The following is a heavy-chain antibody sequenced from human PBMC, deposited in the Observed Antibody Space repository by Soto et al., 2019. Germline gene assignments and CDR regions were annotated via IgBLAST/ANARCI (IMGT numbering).Heavy chain of an antibody. D-gene: IGHD5-18*01. J-gene: IGHJ5*02. Sequence: QVQLVQSGAEVKKPGASVKVSCKASGYTFTNNDVSWVRQATGQGLEWMGWMNPGSGDTGYAQKFQGRVTMTRDISRATAYMDLNSLTSEDTAIYYCARMESFGSLNWFDPWGQGTLVTVSS. CDR1: GYTFTNND. CDR2: MNPGSGDT. CDR3: ARMESFGSLNWFDP. V-gene: IGHV1-8*02.